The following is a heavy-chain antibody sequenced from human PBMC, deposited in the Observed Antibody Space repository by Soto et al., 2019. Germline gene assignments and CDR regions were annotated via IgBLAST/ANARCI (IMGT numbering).Heavy chain of an antibody. CDR2: IGSGGSP. Sequence: EVQLVESGGGLVKPGESLRLSCAVSGLTFSTCTMNWVRQAAGKGLEWVSSIGSGGSPYYADSVKGPFTISRDNAKNSLYLQMNSLRAEDTAVYYCARVVQPVVRREYDYWGQGTLVTVSS. CDR1: GLTFSTCT. CDR3: ARVVQPVVRREYDY. V-gene: IGHV3-21*06. D-gene: IGHD2-15*01. J-gene: IGHJ4*02.